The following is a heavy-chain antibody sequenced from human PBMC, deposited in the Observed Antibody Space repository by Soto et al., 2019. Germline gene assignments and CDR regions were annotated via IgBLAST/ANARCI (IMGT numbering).Heavy chain of an antibody. V-gene: IGHV3-11*06. Sequence: GGSLRLSCAASGFTFSDYYMSWIRQAPGKGLEWVSFISTTGSFTNYADSLKGRFTISRDNAKNSLYLQINSLRGDDTAVYYCARAQWELDYWGQGTLVTVSS. CDR3: ARAQWELDY. CDR1: GFTFSDYY. CDR2: ISTTGSFT. J-gene: IGHJ4*02. D-gene: IGHD1-26*01.